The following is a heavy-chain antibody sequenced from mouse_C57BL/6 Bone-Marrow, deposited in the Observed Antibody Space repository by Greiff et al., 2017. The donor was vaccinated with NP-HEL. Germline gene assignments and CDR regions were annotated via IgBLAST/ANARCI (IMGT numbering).Heavy chain of an antibody. J-gene: IGHJ4*01. CDR3: ARRAVYYYGSSFRGYAMDY. CDR2: IYWADDK. V-gene: IGHV8-12*01. D-gene: IGHD1-1*01. Sequence: QVTLKVSGPGILQSSQTLSLTCSFSGFSLSTSGMGVSWIRQPSGKGLEWLAHIYWADDKRHNPSLKSRLTISMDTSRNQVFLKITSVDTADTATYYCARRAVYYYGSSFRGYAMDYWGQGTSVTVSS. CDR1: GFSLSTSGMG.